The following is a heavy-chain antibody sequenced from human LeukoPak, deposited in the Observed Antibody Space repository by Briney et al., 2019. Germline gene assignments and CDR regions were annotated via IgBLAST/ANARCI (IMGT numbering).Heavy chain of an antibody. CDR3: ARDSIVRGNIGNDMDV. V-gene: IGHV3-11*01. CDR1: GFTSSDYY. J-gene: IGHJ6*03. D-gene: IGHD2-8*01. Sequence: GGSLRLSCAASGFTSSDYYMSWIRQGPGKGVEWISYISSSGSTIYYSDSVKGRFTMSRDNAKSSLYLQVNSLRAEDTAVYYCARDSIVRGNIGNDMDVWGKGTTLTVSS. CDR2: ISSSGSTI.